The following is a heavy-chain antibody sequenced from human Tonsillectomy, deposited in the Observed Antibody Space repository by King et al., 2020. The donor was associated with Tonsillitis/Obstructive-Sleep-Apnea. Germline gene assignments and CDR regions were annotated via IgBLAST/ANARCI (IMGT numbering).Heavy chain of an antibody. V-gene: IGHV3-30*18. CDR1: GFTFSSYG. D-gene: IGHD3-16*01. CDR2: ISYDGSDT. CDR3: AKDQSWGLATFYYYMDV. Sequence: VQLVESGGGVVQPGRSLRLSCAASGFTFSSYGLHWVRQAPGKGLEWVSVISYDGSDTYYPVSVKGRFTNSRDNSKNMLYLQMNSLRPEDTAVYYCAKDQSWGLATFYYYMDVWGKGTAVTVSS. J-gene: IGHJ6*03.